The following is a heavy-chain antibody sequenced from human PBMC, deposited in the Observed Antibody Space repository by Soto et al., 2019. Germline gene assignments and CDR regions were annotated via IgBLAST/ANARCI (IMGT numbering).Heavy chain of an antibody. J-gene: IGHJ4*02. D-gene: IGHD6-19*01. CDR3: ARDGGSGIDY. V-gene: IGHV3-33*01. Sequence: QVQLVESGGGVFHPGGSLRLSCAVSGLPLSTYGVPWFRQIPGKGLEWVAVIWYDGSKTYYADSVKGRFTISRDVSKNTLFLQLSSLRADDTAVYYCARDGGSGIDYWGQGTLVTVSS. CDR1: GLPLSTYG. CDR2: IWYDGSKT.